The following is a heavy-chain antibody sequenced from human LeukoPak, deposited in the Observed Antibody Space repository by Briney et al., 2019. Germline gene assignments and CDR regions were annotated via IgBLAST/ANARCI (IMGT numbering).Heavy chain of an antibody. CDR2: INHSGST. J-gene: IGHJ5*02. D-gene: IGHD2-15*01. CDR1: GGSLSGYY. CDR3: AGPGGSWNWFDP. Sequence: SETLSLTCAVYGGSLSGYYWSWIRQPPGKGLEWIGEINHSGSTNYNPSLKSRVTISVDTSKNQFSLKLSSVTAADTAVYYCAGPGGSWNWFDPWGQGTLVTVSS. V-gene: IGHV4-34*01.